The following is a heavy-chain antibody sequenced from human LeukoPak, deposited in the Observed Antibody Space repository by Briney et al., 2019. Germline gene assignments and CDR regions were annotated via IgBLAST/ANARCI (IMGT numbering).Heavy chain of an antibody. CDR3: ARESPLKLWSGYYAIDY. J-gene: IGHJ4*02. D-gene: IGHD3-3*01. V-gene: IGHV1-18*01. Sequence: GASVKVSCKASGYTFTSYGISWVRQAPGQGLEWMGWFSAYNGNTNYAQKLQGRVTMTTDTSTSTAYMELRSLRSDDTAVYYCARESPLKLWSGYYAIDYWGQGTLVTVSS. CDR2: FSAYNGNT. CDR1: GYTFTSYG.